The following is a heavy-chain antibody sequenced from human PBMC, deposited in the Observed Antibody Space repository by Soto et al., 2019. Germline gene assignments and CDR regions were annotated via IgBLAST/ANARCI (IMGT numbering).Heavy chain of an antibody. CDR3: ARHEQFYYYYYGMDV. V-gene: IGHV5-51*01. D-gene: IGHD6-19*01. Sequence: PGESLKISCKASGFSFTTYWIAWVRQMPGKGLEWVGIINPGDSDTRYNPSFQGEVTISADRSITTAYLQWSSLKASDTAIYYCARHEQFYYYYYGMDVWGQGTTVTVSS. CDR2: INPGDSDT. J-gene: IGHJ6*02. CDR1: GFSFTTYW.